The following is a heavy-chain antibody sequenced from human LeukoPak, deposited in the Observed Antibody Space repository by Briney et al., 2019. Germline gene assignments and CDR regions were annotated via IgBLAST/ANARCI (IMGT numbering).Heavy chain of an antibody. J-gene: IGHJ4*02. V-gene: IGHV3-23*01. CDR2: ISGSGGST. D-gene: IGHD1-26*01. Sequence: GGSLRLSCAASGFTFSSYAMSWVRQAPGKGLEWVSAISGSGGSTYYADSVKGRFTISRDNSKNTLYLQMNSLRAEDTAVYYRAKAGEKVGATMYFDYWGQGTLVTVSS. CDR3: AKAGEKVGATMYFDY. CDR1: GFTFSSYA.